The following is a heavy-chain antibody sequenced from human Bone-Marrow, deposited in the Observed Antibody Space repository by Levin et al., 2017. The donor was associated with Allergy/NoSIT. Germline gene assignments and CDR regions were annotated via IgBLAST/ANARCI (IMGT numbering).Heavy chain of an antibody. Sequence: GGSLRLSCAASGFTFSSFDLNWVRQAPGKGLEWISSINSRNGNTYYADSVEGRFTISRDIGKSSLHLEMKSLKADDTAVYFCAKESDFPYFGAWGQGTLVTVSS. J-gene: IGHJ4*02. CDR1: GFTFSSFD. CDR3: AKESDFPYFGA. D-gene: IGHD3-3*01. V-gene: IGHV3-21*06. CDR2: INSRNGNT.